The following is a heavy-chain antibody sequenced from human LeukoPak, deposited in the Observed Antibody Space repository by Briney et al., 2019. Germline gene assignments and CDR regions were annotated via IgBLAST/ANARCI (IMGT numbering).Heavy chain of an antibody. Sequence: GGTLRLSCAASGFTFSSYGMSWVRQAPGKGLEWVSSISGSSSYIYYEDSVKGRFTISRDNARNSLYLQMNSLRAEDTAVYYCARDNSEGQWLVGNWFDPWGQGTLVTVSS. V-gene: IGHV3-21*01. CDR2: ISGSSSYI. J-gene: IGHJ5*02. D-gene: IGHD6-19*01. CDR1: GFTFSSYG. CDR3: ARDNSEGQWLVGNWFDP.